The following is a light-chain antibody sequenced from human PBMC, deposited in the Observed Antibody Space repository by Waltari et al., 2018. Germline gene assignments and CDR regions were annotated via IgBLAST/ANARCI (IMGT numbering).Light chain of an antibody. V-gene: IGLV7-46*01. J-gene: IGLJ2*01. CDR3: LLSYGGARV. CDR2: NTN. Sequence: QAVVTQEPSLTVSPGGTVTRTCGSSTGGVSIGHYPHWLQQKPGRAPMTLIYNTNKKNSWTPARFSGSLVGGKAALTLSGAQPEDEAEYYCLLSYGGARVFGGGTKLTVL. CDR1: TGGVSIGHY.